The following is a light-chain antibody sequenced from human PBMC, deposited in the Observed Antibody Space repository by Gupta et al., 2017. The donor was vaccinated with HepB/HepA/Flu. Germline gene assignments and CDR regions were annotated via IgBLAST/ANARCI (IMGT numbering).Light chain of an antibody. J-gene: IGLJ2*01. CDR3: QVWDSNNDHVV. CDR2: DDS. V-gene: IGLV3-21*03. Sequence: SYVLTQPPSVSVAPGNTARITCGGDNIGDKSVHWYQQTPGQAPVLVLYDDSDRPSGIPERFSGSNPGNTATVTISRVEVGDEADYYCQVWDSNNDHVVFGGGTKLTVL. CDR1: NIGDKS.